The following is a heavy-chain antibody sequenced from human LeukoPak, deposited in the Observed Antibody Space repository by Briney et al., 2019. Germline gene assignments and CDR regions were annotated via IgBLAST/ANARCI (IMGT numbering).Heavy chain of an antibody. CDR2: VYPGDSDT. Sequence: GESLKISYKSSGXSFTSYCIAWVRQMPGKGLERMGIVYPGDSDTKYSPSFQGQVTFSADKSISTAYLQWSSLKASDTAMYYCALGGAAGEFFDYWGQGTLVTVSS. V-gene: IGHV5-51*01. J-gene: IGHJ4*02. CDR3: ALGGAAGEFFDY. D-gene: IGHD2-21*01. CDR1: GXSFTSYC.